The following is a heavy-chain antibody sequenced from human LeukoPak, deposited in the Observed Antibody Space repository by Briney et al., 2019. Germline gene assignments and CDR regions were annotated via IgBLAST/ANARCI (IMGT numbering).Heavy chain of an antibody. Sequence: GGSLSLSCEASGFTFGIYAMHWVRQAPGKGLEYISGISSNGYSTYYANSVKGRFTISRDNSKNTLYLQMGSLRAEDMAVFYCAREATTKTGRVYYFYYWGQGTLVTVSS. CDR2: ISSNGYST. CDR1: GFTFGIYA. J-gene: IGHJ4*02. CDR3: AREATTKTGRVYYFYY. D-gene: IGHD3-16*01. V-gene: IGHV3-64*01.